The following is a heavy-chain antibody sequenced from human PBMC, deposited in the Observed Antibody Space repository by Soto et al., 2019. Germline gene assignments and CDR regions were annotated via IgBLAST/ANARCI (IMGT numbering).Heavy chain of an antibody. CDR3: ARIVVGATVDL. Sequence: PSDTLSLTCSVSGDSVSSDRYFWTWIRQPLGKGLEWIAYISYTGDTNYNPSLKSRVTISVDTSRNQFSLTLTSVTAADTAVYFCARIVVGATVDLWGQGSLVTVSS. D-gene: IGHD1-26*01. J-gene: IGHJ5*02. V-gene: IGHV4-61*01. CDR1: GDSVSSDRYF. CDR2: ISYTGDT.